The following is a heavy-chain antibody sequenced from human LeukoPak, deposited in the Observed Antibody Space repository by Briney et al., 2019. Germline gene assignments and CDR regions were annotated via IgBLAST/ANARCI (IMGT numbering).Heavy chain of an antibody. CDR3: ARGAPASGLDG. D-gene: IGHD6-19*01. CDR2: IIPILGIA. J-gene: IGHJ4*02. Sequence: SVKVSCKASGGTFSSYAISWVRQAPGQGLEWTGRIIPILGIANYAQKFQGRVTITADKSTSTAYMELSSLRSEDTAVYYCARGAPASGLDGWGQGTLVTVSS. V-gene: IGHV1-69*04. CDR1: GGTFSSYA.